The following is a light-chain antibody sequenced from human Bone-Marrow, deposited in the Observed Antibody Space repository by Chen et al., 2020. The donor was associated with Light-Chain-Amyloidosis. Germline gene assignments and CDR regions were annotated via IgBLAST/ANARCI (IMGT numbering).Light chain of an antibody. CDR1: ELPTKY. CDR2: RDI. V-gene: IGLV3-25*03. J-gene: IGLJ2*01. CDR3: QSADSSGTYEVI. Sequence: SYELTQPPSVSVSPGQTARITCSGAELPTKYAYWYQQKPGQAPLLVIHRDIERPSGISGRFSGSSSGTTATLTISGGQAEDEADYHCQSADSSGTYEVIFGGGTKLTVL.